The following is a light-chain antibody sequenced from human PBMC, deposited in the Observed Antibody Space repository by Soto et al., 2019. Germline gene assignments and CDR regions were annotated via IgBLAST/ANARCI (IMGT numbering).Light chain of an antibody. CDR2: EVT. CDR1: SSDVGGYNY. CDR3: ISYTSSNTLV. J-gene: IGLJ1*01. V-gene: IGLV2-14*01. Sequence: QSVLTQPASVSGSPGQSITISCAGTSSDVGGYNYVSWYQQHPGKAPKLLIYEVTNRPSGISNRFSGSKSGNTASLTISGLQADDEADYYCISYTSSNTLVFGTGTKLTVL.